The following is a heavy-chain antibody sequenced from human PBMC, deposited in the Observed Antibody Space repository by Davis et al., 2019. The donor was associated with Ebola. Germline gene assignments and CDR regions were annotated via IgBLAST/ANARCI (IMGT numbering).Heavy chain of an antibody. D-gene: IGHD4-11*01. CDR1: GYTFTSFG. Sequence: AASVKVSCKASGYTFTSFGISWVRQAPGQGLEWVGWISTDSGYTNYAQRLQGRVTLTTDTSTSRAYMELRSLTSDDTAVYYCARVTRYTWFDPWGQGTLVTVSS. V-gene: IGHV1-18*04. J-gene: IGHJ5*02. CDR3: ARVTRYTWFDP. CDR2: ISTDSGYT.